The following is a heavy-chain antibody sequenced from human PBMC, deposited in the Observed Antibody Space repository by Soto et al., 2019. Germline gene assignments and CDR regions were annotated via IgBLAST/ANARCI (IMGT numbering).Heavy chain of an antibody. J-gene: IGHJ5*02. CDR3: ARDEGYCSSTSCYNWFDP. Sequence: SETLSLTCTVSGGSISSYYWSWIRQPPGKGLEWIGYIYYSRSTNYNPSLKSRVTISVDTSKNQLSLKLSSVTAADTAVYYCARDEGYCSSTSCYNWFDPWGQGTLVTVSS. CDR2: IYYSRST. V-gene: IGHV4-59*01. CDR1: GGSISSYY. D-gene: IGHD2-2*01.